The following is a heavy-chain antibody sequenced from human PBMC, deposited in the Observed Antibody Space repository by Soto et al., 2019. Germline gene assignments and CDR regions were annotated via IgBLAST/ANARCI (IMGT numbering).Heavy chain of an antibody. CDR1: GFTFSSYE. J-gene: IGHJ6*02. Sequence: PGGSLRLSCAASGFTFSSYEMNWVRQAPGKGLEWVSYISSSGSTIYYADSVKGRFTISRDNAKNSLYLQMNSLRAEDTAVYYSARGMRYFDWYPKYGMDVWGQGTTVTVSS. D-gene: IGHD3-9*01. CDR2: ISSSGSTI. CDR3: ARGMRYFDWYPKYGMDV. V-gene: IGHV3-48*03.